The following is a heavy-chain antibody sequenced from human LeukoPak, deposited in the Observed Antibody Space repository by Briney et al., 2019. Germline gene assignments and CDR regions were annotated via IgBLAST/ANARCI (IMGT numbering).Heavy chain of an antibody. CDR1: GFTFSSYW. J-gene: IGHJ5*02. CDR2: IKQDGSEK. CDR3: ARDLGKVTTA. V-gene: IGHV3-7*01. D-gene: IGHD2-21*02. Sequence: GGSLRLSCAASGFTFSSYWMSWVRQAPGKGLEWVANIKQDGSEKYYVDSVKGRFTISRDISKNTLYLQMNNLRAEDTAVYYCARDLGKVTTAWGQGSLVTVSS.